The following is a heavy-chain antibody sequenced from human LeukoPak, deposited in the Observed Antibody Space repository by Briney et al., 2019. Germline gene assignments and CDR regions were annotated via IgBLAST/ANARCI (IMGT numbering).Heavy chain of an antibody. CDR1: GFALSMYW. J-gene: IGHJ4*02. Sequence: GGSLRLSCAASGFALSMYWMHWVRQVPGKGLVWVSRIDTDVRKTDYADSVKGRFTISRDNAKNTLYLQMNSLRADDTAVYYCARGLSYAVAYGDYWGQGTLVTVSS. CDR2: IDTDVRKT. V-gene: IGHV3-74*01. CDR3: ARGLSYAVAYGDY. D-gene: IGHD6-19*01.